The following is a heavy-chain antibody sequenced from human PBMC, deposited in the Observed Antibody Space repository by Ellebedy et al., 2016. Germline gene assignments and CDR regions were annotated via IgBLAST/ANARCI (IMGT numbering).Heavy chain of an antibody. CDR1: EFTFSNYA. CDR3: YYGHYSGY. CDR2: ISGSGGLT. V-gene: IGHV3-23*01. J-gene: IGHJ4*02. D-gene: IGHD4-17*01. Sequence: GGSLRLSXVASEFTFSNYAMSWVRQAPGKGLEWVAGISGSGGLTYYADSVKDRFTVSRDNSKDTVFLQMNSLRAEDTAVYYCYYGHYSGYWGQGTLVTASS.